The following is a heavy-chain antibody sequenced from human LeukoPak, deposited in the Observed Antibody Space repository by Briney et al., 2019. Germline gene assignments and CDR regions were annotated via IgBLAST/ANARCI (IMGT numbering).Heavy chain of an antibody. CDR2: IYHSGST. Sequence: SETLSLTCAVSGGSISSGGYSWSWIRQPPRKGLEWIGYIYHSGSTYYNPSLKSRVTISVDRSKNQFSLKLSSVTAADTAVYYCASSIVVVTPPRFDYWGQGTLVTVSS. CDR1: GGSISSGGYS. V-gene: IGHV4-30-2*01. D-gene: IGHD2-21*02. CDR3: ASSIVVVTPPRFDY. J-gene: IGHJ4*02.